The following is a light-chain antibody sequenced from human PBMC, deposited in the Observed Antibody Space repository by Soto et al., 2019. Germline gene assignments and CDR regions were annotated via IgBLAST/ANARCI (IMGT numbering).Light chain of an antibody. Sequence: QSVLTQPPSASGTPGQRVTISCSGSSSNFGSNTVNWYQQVPGTAPKLLIYNNNQRPSGVPDRFSGSKSGTSVSLAISGLQSEDEADYYCAAWDDSLNGVIFGGGTKLTVL. V-gene: IGLV1-44*01. CDR3: AAWDDSLNGVI. CDR2: NNN. J-gene: IGLJ2*01. CDR1: SSNFGSNT.